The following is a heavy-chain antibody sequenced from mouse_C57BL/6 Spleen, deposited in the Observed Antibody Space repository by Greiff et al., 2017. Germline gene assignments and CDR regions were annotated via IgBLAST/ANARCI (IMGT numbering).Heavy chain of an antibody. CDR1: GYTFTSYW. CDR3: AREGRSSNGADY. V-gene: IGHV1-55*01. Sequence: VQLQQPGAELVKPGASVQMSCKASGYTFTSYWITWVKQRPGQGLEWIGDIYPGSGSTNYNEKFKSKATLTVDTSSSTAYMQLSSLTSEDSAVYECAREGRSSNGADYWGQGTTLTVSS. D-gene: IGHD1-1*01. J-gene: IGHJ2*01. CDR2: IYPGSGST.